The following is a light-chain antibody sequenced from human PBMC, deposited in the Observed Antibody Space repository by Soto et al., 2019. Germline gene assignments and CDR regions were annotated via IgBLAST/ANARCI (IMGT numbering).Light chain of an antibody. CDR1: SSDVGGYNY. V-gene: IGLV2-14*01. CDR3: SSYTSSRTRV. Sequence: QSVLTQPASVSGSPGQSITISCTGTSSDVGGYNYVSWYQQHPGKAPKLMIYDVSNRPSGVSNRFSGSKSGNTASLTISGLQAEHEAAYYCSSYTSSRTRVFGTGNKVTVL. CDR2: DVS. J-gene: IGLJ1*01.